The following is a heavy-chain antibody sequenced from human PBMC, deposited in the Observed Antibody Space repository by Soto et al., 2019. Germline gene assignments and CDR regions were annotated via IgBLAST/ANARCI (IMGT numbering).Heavy chain of an antibody. CDR2: IIPILGIA. V-gene: IGHV1-69*02. CDR1: GGTFSSYT. Sequence: QVQLVQSGAEVKKPGSSVQVSCKASGGTFSSYTISWVRQAPGQGLEWMGRIIPILGIANYAQKFQGRVTNTADKSTSTAYMELSSLRSEDTAVYYCARGDYGDAPLDYWGQGTLVTVSS. D-gene: IGHD4-17*01. J-gene: IGHJ4*02. CDR3: ARGDYGDAPLDY.